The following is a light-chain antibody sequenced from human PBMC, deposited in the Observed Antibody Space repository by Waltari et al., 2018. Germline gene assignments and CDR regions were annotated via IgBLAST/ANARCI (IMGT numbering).Light chain of an antibody. CDR1: QSVSSY. Sequence: EIVLTQSPATLSLSPGERATLSCRASQSVSSYLAWYQQKPGQAPRLLIYDASTRATGIPARFSGRRSGTDFTLTISSLEPEDFAVYYCQQRSNWPPNTFGQGTRLEIK. CDR3: QQRSNWPPNT. CDR2: DAS. J-gene: IGKJ5*01. V-gene: IGKV3-11*01.